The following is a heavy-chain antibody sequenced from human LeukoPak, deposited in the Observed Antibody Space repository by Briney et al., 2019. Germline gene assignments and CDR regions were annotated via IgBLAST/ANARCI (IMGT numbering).Heavy chain of an antibody. CDR3: VRIEPAELQLDY. Sequence: ASVKVSCKASGYTFTGYYMHWVRQAPGQGLEWMGWINPNSGGTNYAQKFQGRVTMTRDTSISTAYMELSRLRSDDTAVYYGVRIEPAELQLDYWGQGTLVTVSS. CDR1: GYTFTGYY. D-gene: IGHD1-7*01. CDR2: INPNSGGT. J-gene: IGHJ4*02. V-gene: IGHV1-2*02.